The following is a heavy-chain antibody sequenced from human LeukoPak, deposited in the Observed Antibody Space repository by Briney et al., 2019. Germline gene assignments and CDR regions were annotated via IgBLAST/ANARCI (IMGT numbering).Heavy chain of an antibody. CDR1: GGTFSSYA. J-gene: IGHJ6*03. D-gene: IGHD4-17*01. Sequence: GASVKVSCKASGGTFSSYAISWVRQAPGQGLEWMGRIIPIFGTANYAQKFQGRVTITTDESTSTAYMELSSLGSEDTAVYYCARHGDFPFTRYYYYMDVWGKGTTVTVSS. V-gene: IGHV1-69*05. CDR2: IIPIFGTA. CDR3: ARHGDFPFTRYYYYMDV.